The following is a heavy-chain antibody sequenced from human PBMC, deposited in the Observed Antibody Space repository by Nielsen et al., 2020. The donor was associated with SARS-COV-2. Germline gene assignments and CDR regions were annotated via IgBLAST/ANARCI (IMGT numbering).Heavy chain of an antibody. J-gene: IGHJ5*02. CDR2: IYYSGST. CDR3: ARLLTNTGNYFRFDP. Sequence: SETLSLTCTVSGGSISSYYWSWIRQPPGKGLEWIGYIYYSGSTNYNPSLQSRVTISVDTSKNQFSLQLSSFTAADTAVYYCARLLTNTGNYFRFDPWGQGTLVTVSS. V-gene: IGHV4-59*01. CDR1: GGSISSYY. D-gene: IGHD1-26*01.